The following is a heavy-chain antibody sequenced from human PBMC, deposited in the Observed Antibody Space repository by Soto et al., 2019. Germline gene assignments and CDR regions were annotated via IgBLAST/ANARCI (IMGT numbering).Heavy chain of an antibody. CDR2: IWYDGSNK. J-gene: IGHJ6*03. CDR1: GFTFSTYG. Sequence: QVQLVESGGGVVQPGRSLRVSCTASGFTFSTYGMHWVRQAPGKGLEWVAVIWYDGSNKYYAESVKGRFTISRDNSKNTLHLQMNSLRAEDTAVYYCARDVEYGYEPKGDIDVWGKGTTVTVSS. V-gene: IGHV3-33*01. D-gene: IGHD3-3*01. CDR3: ARDVEYGYEPKGDIDV.